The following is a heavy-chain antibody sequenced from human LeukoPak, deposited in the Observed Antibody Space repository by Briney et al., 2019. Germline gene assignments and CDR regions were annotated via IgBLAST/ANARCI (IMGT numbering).Heavy chain of an antibody. V-gene: IGHV3-7*01. Sequence: PGGSLRLSCAASGFTFTNYHMSWVRQAPGKGLEWVANIKKDGSEQYYVDSVKGRFTISRDNAKNSLYLQMNSLRAEDTAVYYCARAPGTTALDYWGQGTLVTVSS. D-gene: IGHD1-1*01. CDR3: ARAPGTTALDY. CDR1: GFTFTNYH. CDR2: IKKDGSEQ. J-gene: IGHJ4*02.